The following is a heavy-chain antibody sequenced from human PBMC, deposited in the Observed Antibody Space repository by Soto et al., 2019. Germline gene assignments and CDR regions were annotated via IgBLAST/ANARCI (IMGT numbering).Heavy chain of an antibody. Sequence: QVQLVQSGAEVKKPGASVKVSCKASGYTFTSYDINWVRQATGQGLEWMGWMNPNSGNTGYAQKFQGRVTMKRNTSISTAYMELSSLRSEDTAVYYWARGDILTGPAYYYYMDVWGKGTTVTVSS. CDR3: ARGDILTGPAYYYYMDV. V-gene: IGHV1-8*01. CDR2: MNPNSGNT. D-gene: IGHD3-9*01. CDR1: GYTFTSYD. J-gene: IGHJ6*03.